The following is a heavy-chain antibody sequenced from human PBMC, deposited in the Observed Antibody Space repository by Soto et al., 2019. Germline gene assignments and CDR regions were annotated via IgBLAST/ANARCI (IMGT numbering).Heavy chain of an antibody. D-gene: IGHD6-19*01. J-gene: IGHJ5*02. V-gene: IGHV3-23*01. CDR3: AKDRGIAVAGWFDP. Sequence: GGSLRLSCAASGFTFSSYAMSWVRQAPGKGLEWVSAISGSGGSTYYADSVKGRFNISRDNSKHTLYLQMNSLRAEDTAVYDCAKDRGIAVAGWFDPWGQGTLVTVSS. CDR2: ISGSGGST. CDR1: GFTFSSYA.